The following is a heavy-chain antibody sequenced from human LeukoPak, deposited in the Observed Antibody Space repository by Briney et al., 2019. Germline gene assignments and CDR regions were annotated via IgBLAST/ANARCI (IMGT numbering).Heavy chain of an antibody. D-gene: IGHD1-26*01. CDR3: AKVYSSIVGATTIDY. J-gene: IGHJ4*02. CDR1: GFTFSAYS. Sequence: GGSLRLSCAASGFTFSAYSMNWVRQAPGKGLEWVSFISSGSGHIYYADSLQGRFTISRDNAKNSLYLQMNSLRAEDTAIYYCAKVYSSIVGATTIDYWGQGTLVTVSS. V-gene: IGHV3-21*01. CDR2: ISSGSGHI.